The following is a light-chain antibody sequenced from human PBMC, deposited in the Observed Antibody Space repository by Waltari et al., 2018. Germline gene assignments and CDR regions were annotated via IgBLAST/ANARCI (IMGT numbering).Light chain of an antibody. CDR1: QGISGY. Sequence: DIDMTQSPSSLSASVGDRVTIPSRASQGISGYLHWYQQKPGRAPRLLIFAASNLQSGVPSRFSGSGSGTDFTLTISSLQPEDFATYYCQQSFNRPPTFGGGTKVEVK. CDR3: QQSFNRPPT. V-gene: IGKV1-39*01. J-gene: IGKJ4*01. CDR2: AAS.